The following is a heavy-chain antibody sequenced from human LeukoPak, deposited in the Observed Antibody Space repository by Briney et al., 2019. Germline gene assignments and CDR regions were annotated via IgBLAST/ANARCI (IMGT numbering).Heavy chain of an antibody. CDR2: IIPIFGTA. CDR3: AREHDIVVVPAATWPLDP. Sequence: SVKVSCKTSGYTFTGYYMHWVRQAPGQGLEWMGGIIPIFGTANYAQKFQGRVTITADESTSTAYMELSSLRSEDTAVYYCAREHDIVVVPAATWPLDPWGQGTLVTVSS. V-gene: IGHV1-69*13. CDR1: GYTFTGYY. D-gene: IGHD2-2*01. J-gene: IGHJ5*02.